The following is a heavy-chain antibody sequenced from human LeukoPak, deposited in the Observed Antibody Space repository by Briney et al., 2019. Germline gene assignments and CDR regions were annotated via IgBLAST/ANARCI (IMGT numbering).Heavy chain of an antibody. J-gene: IGHJ6*02. CDR2: IYYSGGT. V-gene: IGHV4-59*08. Sequence: SETLSPACTVSGGSISGYYWSWIRQPPGKGLEWIGYIYYSGGTNYNPSLKSRVTISVDTSKNQFSLKLSSVTAADTAVYYCARQRTTVTTFGYYYYGMDVWGQGTTVTVSS. CDR3: ARQRTTVTTFGYYYYGMDV. CDR1: GGSISGYY. D-gene: IGHD4-17*01.